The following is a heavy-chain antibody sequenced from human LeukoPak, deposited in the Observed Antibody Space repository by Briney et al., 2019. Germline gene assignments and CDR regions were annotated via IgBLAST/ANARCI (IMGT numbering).Heavy chain of an antibody. CDR1: GYTFTGYY. CDR3: ARDLLGEKPIPFDY. V-gene: IGHV1-2*02. D-gene: IGHD4-17*01. Sequence: ASVKVTCKASGYTFTGYYMHWVRQAPGQGLEWMGWINPNSGGTNYAQKFQGRVTMTRDTSISTAYMELSRLRSDDTAVYYCARDLLGEKPIPFDYWGQGTLVTVSS. CDR2: INPNSGGT. J-gene: IGHJ4*02.